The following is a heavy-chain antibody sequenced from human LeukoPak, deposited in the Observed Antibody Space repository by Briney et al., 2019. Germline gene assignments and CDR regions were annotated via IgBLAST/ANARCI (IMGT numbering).Heavy chain of an antibody. Sequence: PSETLSLTCTVSGGSISSYYWSWIRQPPGKGLEWIGYIYYSGSPNYNPSLKSRVTISVDTSKNQLSLKLSSVTAADTAVYYCARVFGVNWFDPWGQGTLVTVSS. D-gene: IGHD3-3*01. CDR1: GGSISSYY. V-gene: IGHV4-59*01. CDR3: ARVFGVNWFDP. J-gene: IGHJ5*02. CDR2: IYYSGSP.